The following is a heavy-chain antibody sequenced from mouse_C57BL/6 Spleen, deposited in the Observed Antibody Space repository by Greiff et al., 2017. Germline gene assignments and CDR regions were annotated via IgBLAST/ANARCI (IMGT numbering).Heavy chain of an antibody. J-gene: IGHJ1*03. CDR3: ASYYYGSSYGYFDV. V-gene: IGHV1-42*01. CDR2: INPSTGGT. CDR1: GYSFTGYY. D-gene: IGHD1-1*01. Sequence: EVQLVESGPELVKPGASVKISCKASGYSFTGYYMNWVKQSPEKSLEWIGEINPSTGGTTYNQKFKAKATLTVDKSSSTAYMQLKSLTSEDSAVYYCASYYYGSSYGYFDVWGTGTTVTVSS.